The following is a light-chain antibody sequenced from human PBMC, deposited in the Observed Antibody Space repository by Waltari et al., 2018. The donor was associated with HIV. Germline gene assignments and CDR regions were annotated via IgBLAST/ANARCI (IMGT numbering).Light chain of an antibody. Sequence: QPMLTQPPSVSGAPGQTVTISCIEDIPNIVRFDVHWYQHLPGAAPKLLIYANTNRPSGVPDRFAASKSGTSASLAISGLQAEDEADYYCQSYDTILSGPVVVFGGGTKLTVL. CDR2: ANT. CDR3: QSYDTILSGPVVV. J-gene: IGLJ2*01. CDR1: IPNIVRFD. V-gene: IGLV1-40*01.